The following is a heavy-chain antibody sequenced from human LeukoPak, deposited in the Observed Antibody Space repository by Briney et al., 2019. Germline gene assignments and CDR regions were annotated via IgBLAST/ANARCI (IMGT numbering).Heavy chain of an antibody. J-gene: IGHJ4*02. CDR1: GFTVSSNH. V-gene: IGHV3-53*01. Sequence: GGSLRLSCAASGFTVSSNHMSWVRQAPGKGLEWVSVIYSGGSTYYADSVKGRFTISRDNSKNTLYLQMNSLRAEDTAVYYCARAGYFDSEYYFDYWGQGTLVTVSS. D-gene: IGHD3-9*01. CDR3: ARAGYFDSEYYFDY. CDR2: IYSGGST.